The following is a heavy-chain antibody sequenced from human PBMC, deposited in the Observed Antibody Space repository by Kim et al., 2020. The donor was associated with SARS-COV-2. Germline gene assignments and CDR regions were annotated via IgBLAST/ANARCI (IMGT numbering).Heavy chain of an antibody. J-gene: IGHJ6*02. D-gene: IGHD2-2*01. CDR3: AKDIAPNQYGMDV. Sequence: YADSVKGRFTISRANAKNSLYLQMNSLRAEDTALYYCAKDIAPNQYGMDVWGQGTTVTVSS. V-gene: IGHV3-9*01.